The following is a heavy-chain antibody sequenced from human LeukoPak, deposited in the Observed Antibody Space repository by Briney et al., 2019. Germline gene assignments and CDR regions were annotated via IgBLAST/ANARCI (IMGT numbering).Heavy chain of an antibody. CDR1: GFTFSSYD. CDR3: AKDLGGGGGY. V-gene: IGHV3-23*01. Sequence: PGGSLRLSCAASGFTFSSYDMSWVRQAPGKGLEWVSAISGSGGSIYYADSVKGRFTISRDNSKNTLYLQMNSLRAEDTAVYYRAKDLGGGGGYWGQGTLVTVSS. D-gene: IGHD3-16*01. J-gene: IGHJ4*02. CDR2: ISGSGGSI.